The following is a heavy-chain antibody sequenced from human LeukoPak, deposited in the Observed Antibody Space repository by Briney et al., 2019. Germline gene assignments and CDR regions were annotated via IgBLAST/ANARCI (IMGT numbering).Heavy chain of an antibody. CDR1: GFNFDNYA. CDR3: AKERTYDSSGYYLGPFDY. Sequence: PGKSLTLSCVASGFNFDNYAMHWVRQPLGKGLEWVAVISYDGSNKYYADSVKGRFTISRDNSKNTLYLQMNSLRAEDTAVYYCAKERTYDSSGYYLGPFDYWGQGTLVTVSS. D-gene: IGHD3-22*01. V-gene: IGHV3-30*04. CDR2: ISYDGSNK. J-gene: IGHJ4*02.